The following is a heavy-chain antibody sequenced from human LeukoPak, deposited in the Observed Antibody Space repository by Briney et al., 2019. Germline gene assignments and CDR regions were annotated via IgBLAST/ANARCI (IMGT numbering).Heavy chain of an antibody. CDR1: GFTFGDYA. Sequence: NPGGSLRLSCTASGFTFGDYAMNWVRQAPGKGLEWVSSISSGSSYIYYADSVKGRFTISRDNAKNSLYLQMNSLRAEDTAVYYCARLSYGDPAEAIRNFDYWGQGTLVTVSS. CDR2: ISSGSSYI. V-gene: IGHV3-21*01. CDR3: ARLSYGDPAEAIRNFDY. D-gene: IGHD4-17*01. J-gene: IGHJ4*02.